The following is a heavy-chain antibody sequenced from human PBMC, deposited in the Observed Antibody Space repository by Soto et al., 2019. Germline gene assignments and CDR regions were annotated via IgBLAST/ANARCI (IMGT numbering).Heavy chain of an antibody. V-gene: IGHV4-34*09. CDR3: ARGGDILTGSNWFDP. D-gene: IGHD3-9*01. Sequence: SETLSLTYAVYGGSFSDYYWSWIRQPPGKGLEWIGYIYFSGSTYYNPSLKSRVTISVDTSKNQFSLKLSSVTAADTAVYYCARGGDILTGSNWFDPLGQGTQVTVSS. CDR1: GGSFSDYY. J-gene: IGHJ5*02. CDR2: IYFSGST.